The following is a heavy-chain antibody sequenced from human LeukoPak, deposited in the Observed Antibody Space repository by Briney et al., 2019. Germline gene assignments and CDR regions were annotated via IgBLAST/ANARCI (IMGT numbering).Heavy chain of an antibody. CDR1: GFTFSRYW. V-gene: IGHV3-7*03. CDR3: ASWGSVAGQRALDY. D-gene: IGHD6-19*01. J-gene: IGHJ4*02. Sequence: GGSLRLSCVASGFTFSRYWMTWVRQAPGKGLEWVATLIQDGREKHYVDSVKGRFTISRGNAKNSVYLEMNSLRAEDMAVYYCASWGSVAGQRALDYWGQGTLVTVSS. CDR2: LIQDGREK.